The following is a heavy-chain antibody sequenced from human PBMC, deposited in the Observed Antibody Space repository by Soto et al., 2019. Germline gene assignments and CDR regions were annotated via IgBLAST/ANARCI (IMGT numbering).Heavy chain of an antibody. V-gene: IGHV3-30*18. D-gene: IGHD6-19*01. CDR2: ISHDGNTQ. Sequence: GGSLRLSCAASGFTFSSYGMHWVRQAPGKGLEWVALISHDGNTQYYADSVKGRFSISRDNSKNTLSLQMHSLRAEDTAIYYCAKDITVAITWLWFVYGLDVWGQGTTVTVSS. J-gene: IGHJ6*02. CDR3: AKDITVAITWLWFVYGLDV. CDR1: GFTFSSYG.